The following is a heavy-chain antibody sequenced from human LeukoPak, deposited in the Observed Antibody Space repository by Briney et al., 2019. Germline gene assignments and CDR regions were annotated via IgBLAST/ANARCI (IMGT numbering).Heavy chain of an antibody. D-gene: IGHD3-22*01. V-gene: IGHV4-30-4*08. J-gene: IGHJ4*02. CDR3: ARSVGRGVYYDSSGYLDY. CDR1: GGSISSGDYY. CDR2: IYYSGST. Sequence: SQTLSLTCTVSGGSISSGDYYWSWIRQPPGKGLEWIGYIYYSGSTYYNPSLKSRVTISVDASKNQFSLKLSSVTAADTAVYYCARSVGRGVYYDSSGYLDYWGQGTLVTVSS.